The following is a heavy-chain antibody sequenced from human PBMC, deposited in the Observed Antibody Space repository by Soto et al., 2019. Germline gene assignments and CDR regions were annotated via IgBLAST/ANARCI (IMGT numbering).Heavy chain of an antibody. CDR3: AKPGDIYEFWSGYYRTANYFDF. CDR1: DYIFSNYN. D-gene: IGHD3-3*01. J-gene: IGHJ4*02. CDR2: INPNNGNT. Sequence: ASVKVSCKASDYIFSNYNINWVRQAPGQGLEWMGWINPNNGNTQYAQMFQGRVTMTSERSTNTVYMELRGLGADDTAVYYCAKPGDIYEFWSGYYRTANYFDFWGQGSLVTVSS. V-gene: IGHV1-18*01.